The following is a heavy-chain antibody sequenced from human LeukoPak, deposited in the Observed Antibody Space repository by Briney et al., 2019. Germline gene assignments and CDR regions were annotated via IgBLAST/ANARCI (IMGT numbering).Heavy chain of an antibody. D-gene: IGHD6-19*01. CDR2: IIPIFGTA. Sequence: SVKVSCKASGGTFSSYAISWVRQAPGQGLEWMGGIIPIFGTANYAQKFQGRVTITTDESTSTAYMELSSLRSEDTAVYYCARDSHPVGSSGWRNFDYWGQGTLVTVSS. CDR3: ARDSHPVGSSGWRNFDY. V-gene: IGHV1-69*05. J-gene: IGHJ4*02. CDR1: GGTFSSYA.